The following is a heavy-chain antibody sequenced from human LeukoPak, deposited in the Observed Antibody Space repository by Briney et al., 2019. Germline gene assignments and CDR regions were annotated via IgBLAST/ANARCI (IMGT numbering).Heavy chain of an antibody. J-gene: IGHJ5*02. CDR2: ISTSGDAI. CDR3: ATWDRFDP. CDR1: GFTFSDYD. D-gene: IGHD1-26*01. Sequence: GGSLRLSCAASGFTFSDYDMNWVRQAPGKGLEWVSYISTSGDAIYYADSVQGRFTISRDNAKNSLYLQMNSLSAEDTAVYYCATWDRFDPWGQGTLVTVSS. V-gene: IGHV3-48*03.